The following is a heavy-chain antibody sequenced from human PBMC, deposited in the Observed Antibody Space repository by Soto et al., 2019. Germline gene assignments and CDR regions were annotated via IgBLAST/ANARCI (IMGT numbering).Heavy chain of an antibody. CDR3: AKDRLITLVVAAPFDY. D-gene: IGHD2-15*01. V-gene: IGHV3-23*01. CDR1: GFTFSSYA. Sequence: GGSLRLSCAASGFTFSSYAMSWVRQAPGKGLEWVSAISGSGGSTYYADSVKGRFTISRDNSKNTLYLQMNSLRAEDTAVYYCAKDRLITLVVAAPFDYWGQGTLVTVSS. CDR2: ISGSGGST. J-gene: IGHJ4*02.